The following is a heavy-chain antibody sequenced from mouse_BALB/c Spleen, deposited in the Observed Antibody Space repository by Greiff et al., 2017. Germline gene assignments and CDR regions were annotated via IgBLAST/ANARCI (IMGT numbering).Heavy chain of an antibody. CDR2: ISSGSSTI. CDR3: ARGGFAY. J-gene: IGHJ3*01. Sequence: EVQGVESGGGLVQPGGSRKLSCAASGFTFSSFGMHWVRQAPEKGLEWVAYISSGSSTIYYADTVKGRFTISRDNPKNTLFLQMTGLRSEDTAMYYCARGGFAYWGQGTLVTVSA. V-gene: IGHV5-17*02. CDR1: GFTFSSFG.